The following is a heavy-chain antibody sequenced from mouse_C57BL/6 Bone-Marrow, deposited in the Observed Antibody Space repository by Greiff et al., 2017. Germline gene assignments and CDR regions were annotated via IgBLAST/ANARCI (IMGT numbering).Heavy chain of an antibody. CDR1: GYTFTSYW. J-gene: IGHJ4*01. D-gene: IGHD2-13*01. CDR2: IHPNSGST. CDR3: ARLGGDYGYYYAMDY. V-gene: IGHV1-64*01. Sequence: QVQLQQPGAELVKPGASVKLSCKASGYTFTSYWMHWVKQRPGHGLAWIGMIHPNSGSTNYNEKFKSKATLTVDKSSSTAYMQLSSLTSEDSAVYYCARLGGDYGYYYAMDYWGQGTSVTVSS.